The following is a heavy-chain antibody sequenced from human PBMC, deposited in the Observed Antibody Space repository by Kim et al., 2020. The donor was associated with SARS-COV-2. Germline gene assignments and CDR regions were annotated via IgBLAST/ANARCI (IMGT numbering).Heavy chain of an antibody. Sequence: GGSGVRTHYADPAKGRFTISRDNSTSTLFLQMSSLRAEDTAVYYCEASDYWGQGSLVTVSS. J-gene: IGHJ4*02. V-gene: IGHV3-23*01. CDR3: EASDY. CDR2: GGSGVRT.